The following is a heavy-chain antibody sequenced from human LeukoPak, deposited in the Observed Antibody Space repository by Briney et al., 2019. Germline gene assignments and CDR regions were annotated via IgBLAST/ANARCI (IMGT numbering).Heavy chain of an antibody. CDR2: IYYSGST. CDR3: ASGHYGDYRNWFDP. D-gene: IGHD4-17*01. Sequence: SETLSLTCTVSGGSISSYYWSWIRQPPGKGLEWIGYIYYSGSTNYNPSLKSRVTISVDTSKNQSSLKLSSVTAADTAVYYCASGHYGDYRNWFDPWGQGTLVTVSS. J-gene: IGHJ5*02. CDR1: GGSISSYY. V-gene: IGHV4-59*01.